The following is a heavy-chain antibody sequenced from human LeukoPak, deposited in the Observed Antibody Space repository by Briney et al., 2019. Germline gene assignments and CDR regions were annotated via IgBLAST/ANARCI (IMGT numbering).Heavy chain of an antibody. J-gene: IGHJ6*03. V-gene: IGHV3-48*01. CDR1: GFTFSTYS. CDR3: ARRPEFGVLYYMDV. CDR2: ISGSSGTI. Sequence: GSLRLSCAASGFTFSTYSMNWVRQAPGKGLGWVSYISGSSGTIYYAASVKGRFTISRDNAKNSLYLQMNSLRAEDTAVYYCARRPEFGVLYYMDVWGKGTTVTVSS. D-gene: IGHD3-16*01.